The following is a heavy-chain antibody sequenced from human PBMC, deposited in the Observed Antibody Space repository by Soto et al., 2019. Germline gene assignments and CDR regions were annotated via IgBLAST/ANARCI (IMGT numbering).Heavy chain of an antibody. J-gene: IGHJ4*02. CDR1: GFTFSSYS. CDR2: ISSSSSTI. D-gene: IGHD3-3*01. Sequence: EVQLVESGGGLVQPGGSLRLSCAASGFTFSSYSMNWVRQAPGKGLEWVSYISSSSSTIYYADSVKGRFTISRDNAKNSLYLQMNSLRGEDTAVYYCARGGFWSGYYNYFDYWGQGTLVTVSS. V-gene: IGHV3-48*01. CDR3: ARGGFWSGYYNYFDY.